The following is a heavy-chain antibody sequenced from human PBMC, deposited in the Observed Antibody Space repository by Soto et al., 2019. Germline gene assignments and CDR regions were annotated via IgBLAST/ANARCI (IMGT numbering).Heavy chain of an antibody. CDR2: ILSKAGNYAT. CDR1: GFIFSGSA. D-gene: IGHD2-8*01. V-gene: IGHV3-73*01. J-gene: IGHJ4*02. Sequence: EVQLVESGGGLVQPGGSLKLSCAASGFIFSGSAVHWVRQASGKGLEWVGRILSKAGNYATAYPASMKGRFTISRDDSENTAFLQMNSLKTEDTAVYYCIRGCSPYYYDYWGQGTLVAFSS. CDR3: IRGCSPYYYDY.